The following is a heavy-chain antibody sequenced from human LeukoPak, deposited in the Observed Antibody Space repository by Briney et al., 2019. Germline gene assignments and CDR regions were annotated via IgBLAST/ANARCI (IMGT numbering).Heavy chain of an antibody. V-gene: IGHV4-34*01. D-gene: IGHD6-13*01. CDR1: GGSFSGYY. Sequence: SETLSLTCAVYGGSFSGYYWSWIRQPPGKGLEWIGEINHSGSTNYNPSLKSRVTISVDTSKNQFSLKLSSVTAADTAVYYCARLWTSSSWQRLPYYYYYMDVWGKGTTVTISS. CDR3: ARLWTSSSWQRLPYYYYYMDV. J-gene: IGHJ6*03. CDR2: INHSGST.